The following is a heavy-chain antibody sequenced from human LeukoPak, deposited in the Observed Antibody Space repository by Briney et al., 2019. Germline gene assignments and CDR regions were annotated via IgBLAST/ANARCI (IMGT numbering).Heavy chain of an antibody. Sequence: SETLSLTCGVSGGSISSGDYSWSWIRQPPGKGLEWIGYIYYTGSTQYNPSLKSRVTMSLDTSKNHFSLRLSSVTAADTAVYFCARIVRGDAFDYWGQGTLVTVSP. J-gene: IGHJ4*02. D-gene: IGHD3-10*02. CDR1: GGSISSGDYS. V-gene: IGHV4-30-4*07. CDR3: ARIVRGDAFDY. CDR2: IYYTGST.